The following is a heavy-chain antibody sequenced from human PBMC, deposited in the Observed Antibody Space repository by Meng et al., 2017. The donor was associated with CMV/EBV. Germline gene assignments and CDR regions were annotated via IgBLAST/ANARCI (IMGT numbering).Heavy chain of an antibody. Sequence: PGLVTPSATLSLACTVSGGSISSYYGSWIRQPAGKGLEWIGRIYTRGSTNYNPSLKSRVTMSVDTSKNQFSLKLSSVTAADTAVYYCARGSYYRYVIDYWGQGTLVTVSS. V-gene: IGHV4-4*07. D-gene: IGHD2-21*01. CDR3: ARGSYYRYVIDY. CDR2: IYTRGST. J-gene: IGHJ4*02. CDR1: GGSISSYY.